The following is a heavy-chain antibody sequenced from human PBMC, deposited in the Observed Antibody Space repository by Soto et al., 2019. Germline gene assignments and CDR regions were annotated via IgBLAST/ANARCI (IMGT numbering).Heavy chain of an antibody. J-gene: IGHJ4*02. CDR2: INQDGSER. D-gene: IGHD4-17*01. Sequence: VVSRGLSWGVSGFIVSRSYMTWVRQAPGKGLEWVANINQDGSERYYVDSVRGRFTISRDNVENSLYLQLNSLRPEDTAVYYCAVYGYGVSAAAYWGQGTLVTVS. V-gene: IGHV3-7*03. CDR3: AVYGYGVSAAAY. CDR1: GFIVSRSY.